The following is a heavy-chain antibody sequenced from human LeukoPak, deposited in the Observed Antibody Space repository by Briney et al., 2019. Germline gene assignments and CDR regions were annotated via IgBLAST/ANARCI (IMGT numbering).Heavy chain of an antibody. V-gene: IGHV3-30-3*01. Sequence: GGSLRLSCAASGFTFSSYAMHWVRQAPGKGLEWVAVISYDGSNKYYADSVKGRFTISGDNSKNTLYLQMNSLRAEDTAMYYCARDLQTVTLDYWGQGTLVTVSS. CDR1: GFTFSSYA. J-gene: IGHJ4*02. CDR2: ISYDGSNK. CDR3: ARDLQTVTLDY. D-gene: IGHD4-17*01.